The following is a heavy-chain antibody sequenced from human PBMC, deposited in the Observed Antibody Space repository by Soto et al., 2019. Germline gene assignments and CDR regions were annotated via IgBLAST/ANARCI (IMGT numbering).Heavy chain of an antibody. V-gene: IGHV4-59*01. J-gene: IGHJ6*02. CDR3: ARELDGIDV. CDR2: IYYSGST. CDR1: GDSITSYY. Sequence: SETLSLTCIVSGDSITSYYWSWIRQPPGKGLEWIGYIYYSGSTNYNPSLKSRVTISVDTSKNQFSLKLSSVTAADTAVYYCARELDGIDVWGQGTTVTVSS.